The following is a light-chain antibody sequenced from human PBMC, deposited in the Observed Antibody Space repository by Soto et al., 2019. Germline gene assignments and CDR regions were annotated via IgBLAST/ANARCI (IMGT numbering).Light chain of an antibody. CDR2: DVS. CDR3: QQYNTFWT. Sequence: DIQVTQSPSSLSASVGDRVTITCRASQTINNWLAWYQQKLGKATILLYYDVSSLGRGVPSIFSGSRSGTDFTLTSSGLQPDDSATYYCQQYNTFWTFGQGTKVDIK. CDR1: QTINNW. J-gene: IGKJ1*01. V-gene: IGKV1-5*01.